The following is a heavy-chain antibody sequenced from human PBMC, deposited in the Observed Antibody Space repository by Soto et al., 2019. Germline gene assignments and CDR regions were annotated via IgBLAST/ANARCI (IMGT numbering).Heavy chain of an antibody. J-gene: IGHJ6*02. V-gene: IGHV3-7*01. CDR3: ARRGYGMDV. Sequence: EVQLVESGGGLVQPGGSLRLSCAASGFTLNSFWMTWVRQAPGKGLEWVANINQDGSEKNYVESVKGRFTISRDNAKNSLYLQMNGLRAVDTAVYYCARRGYGMDVWGHGTTVTVSS. CDR1: GFTLNSFW. CDR2: INQDGSEK.